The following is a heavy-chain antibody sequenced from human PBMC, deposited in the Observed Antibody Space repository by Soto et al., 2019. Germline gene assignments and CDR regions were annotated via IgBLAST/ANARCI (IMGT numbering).Heavy chain of an antibody. CDR1: GGTFSSYT. J-gene: IGHJ4*02. CDR2: IIPILGIA. V-gene: IGHV1-69*02. Sequence: SVKDSCKASGGTFSSYTISWVRQAPGQGLEWMGRIIPILGIANYAQKFQGRVTITADKSTSTAYMELSSLRSEDTAVYYCARASATYYDILTGTEYFDYWGQGTLVTVSS. D-gene: IGHD3-9*01. CDR3: ARASATYYDILTGTEYFDY.